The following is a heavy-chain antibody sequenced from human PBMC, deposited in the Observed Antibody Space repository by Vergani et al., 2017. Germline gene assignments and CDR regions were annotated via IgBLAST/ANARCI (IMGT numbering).Heavy chain of an antibody. CDR3: VKDRGASIGFDD. J-gene: IGHJ4*02. CDR2: LRYDGTTK. D-gene: IGHD2-2*01. Sequence: VQLLESGGGVVQPGGSLRLSCAASGFSFGSYGMHWVRVRQAPGKGLEWLAYLRYDGTTKQYADSVKGRFTISRDNSKNTLYLQMDSLRPEDTAMFYCVKDRGASIGFDDWGQGTQVTVSS. CDR1: GFSFGSYG. V-gene: IGHV3-30*02.